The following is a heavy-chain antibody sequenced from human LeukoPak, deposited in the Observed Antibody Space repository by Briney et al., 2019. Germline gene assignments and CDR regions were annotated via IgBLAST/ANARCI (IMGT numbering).Heavy chain of an antibody. D-gene: IGHD5-12*01. Sequence: PGGSLRLSCAASGFTFSSYAMHWVRQAPGKGLEWVAVISYDGSNKYYADSVKGRFTISRDNSKNTLYLQMNSLRAEGTAVYYCASLGYSGYDYFYSWGQGTLVTVSS. CDR3: ASLGYSGYDYFYS. CDR1: GFTFSSYA. J-gene: IGHJ4*02. V-gene: IGHV3-30-3*01. CDR2: ISYDGSNK.